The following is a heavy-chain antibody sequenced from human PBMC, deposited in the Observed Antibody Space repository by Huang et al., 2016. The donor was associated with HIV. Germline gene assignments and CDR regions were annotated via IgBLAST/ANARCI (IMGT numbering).Heavy chain of an antibody. Sequence: EVQLVQSGGGLVKPGGSLRVSCAAAGRTCRNAWMNWVHQGAGERLERLGSIKTKTDGGTADYAAPVKGRFTIARDGSKNTFYLEMSSLKTEHTALYFCTTNLDYWGQGTLVTVSS. V-gene: IGHV3-15*01. J-gene: IGHJ4*02. CDR1: GRTCRNAW. CDR3: TTNLDY. CDR2: IKTKTDGGTA.